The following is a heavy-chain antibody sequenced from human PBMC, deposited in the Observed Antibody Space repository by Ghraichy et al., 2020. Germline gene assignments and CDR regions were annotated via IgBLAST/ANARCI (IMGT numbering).Heavy chain of an antibody. Sequence: LSLTCAASGFTFSDYAMHWVRQAPGKGLQWVAGIWYDGSKKYYADSVKGRLSISRDNSRDTLVLQVNSLRTEDTAVYFCARGFDLIDSWGQGTLVTVSS. V-gene: IGHV3-33*08. CDR1: GFTFSDYA. CDR2: IWYDGSKK. CDR3: ARGFDLIDS. J-gene: IGHJ4*02.